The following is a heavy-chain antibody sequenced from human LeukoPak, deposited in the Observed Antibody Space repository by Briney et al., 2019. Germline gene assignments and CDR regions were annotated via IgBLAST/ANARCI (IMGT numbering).Heavy chain of an antibody. CDR2: IKEDGSEK. Sequence: GGSLRLSCAASGFTFNTYAMSWVRQAPGKGLEWVANIKEDGSEKYYVDSVKGRFTISRDNAKKSLYLQMDSLRAEDTAVYYCATHGYSELRYFDWSTNEWGQGTLVTVSS. J-gene: IGHJ4*02. D-gene: IGHD3-9*01. CDR1: GFTFNTYA. CDR3: ATHGYSELRYFDWSTNE. V-gene: IGHV3-7*01.